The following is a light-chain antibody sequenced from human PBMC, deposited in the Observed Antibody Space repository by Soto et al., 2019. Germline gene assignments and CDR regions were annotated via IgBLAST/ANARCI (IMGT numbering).Light chain of an antibody. Sequence: SLSAYVGDRVTITCQASQDISNYLNWYQQKPGKAPKLLIYDASNLETGVPSRFSGSGSGTDFTFTISSLQPEDIAIYDCQAYAKLPPIPSAQGTRLEIK. V-gene: IGKV1-33*01. CDR2: DAS. CDR1: QDISNY. CDR3: QAYAKLPPIP. J-gene: IGKJ5*01.